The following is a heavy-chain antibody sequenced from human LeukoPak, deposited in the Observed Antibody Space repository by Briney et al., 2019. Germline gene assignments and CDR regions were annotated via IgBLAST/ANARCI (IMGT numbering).Heavy chain of an antibody. Sequence: ASVKVSCKASGYIFTSYDINWVRQATGQGGEWMGWMNPNSGNRGYAQRFQGRITLTTNTSVSTAYMELGNLRSEDTAVYYCARGGASAAARRFDPWGQGTLVTVSS. J-gene: IGHJ5*02. D-gene: IGHD6-13*01. CDR2: MNPNSGNR. V-gene: IGHV1-8*01. CDR1: GYIFTSYD. CDR3: ARGGASAAARRFDP.